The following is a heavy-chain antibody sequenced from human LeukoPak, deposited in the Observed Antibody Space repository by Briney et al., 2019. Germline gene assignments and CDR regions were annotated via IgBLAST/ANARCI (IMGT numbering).Heavy chain of an antibody. CDR1: GGTFSSYT. Sequence: ASVKVSCKACGGTFSSYTISWVRQATGQGLEWMGRIIPILGIANYAQKFQGRVTITADKSTSTAYMELSSLRSEDTAVYYCARSAVVVPAAWAWGQGTLVTVS. CDR3: ARSAVVVPAAWA. CDR2: IIPILGIA. D-gene: IGHD2-2*01. J-gene: IGHJ4*02. V-gene: IGHV1-69*02.